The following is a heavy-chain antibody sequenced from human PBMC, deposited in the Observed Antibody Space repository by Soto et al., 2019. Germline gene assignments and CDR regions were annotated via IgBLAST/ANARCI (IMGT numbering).Heavy chain of an antibody. CDR1: GFTFSSYS. J-gene: IGHJ6*03. D-gene: IGHD6-13*01. CDR2: ISSSSSYI. V-gene: IGHV3-21*01. CDR3: ARTSIIAAVGDYYYYMDV. Sequence: PGGSLRLSCAASGFTFSSYSMNWVRQAPGKGLEWVSSISSSSSYIYYADSVKGRFTISRDNAKNSLYLQMNSLRAEDTAVYYCARTSIIAAVGDYYYYMDVWGKGTTVTVSS.